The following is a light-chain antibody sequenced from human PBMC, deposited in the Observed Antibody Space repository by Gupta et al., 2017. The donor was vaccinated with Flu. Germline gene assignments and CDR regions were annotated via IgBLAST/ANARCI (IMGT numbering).Light chain of an antibody. Sequence: VTLTCGLCPGVVCTNYFPSRYQQTPAHPPLPLIHSTSTRSSGVPVRFSCSLLGNTAAITITVAQAEEDAYYYCAPYMRSSILVFGGGTKVTVL. CDR3: APYMRSSILV. V-gene: IGLV8-61*01. CDR2: STS. J-gene: IGLJ3*02. CDR1: PGVVCTNYF.